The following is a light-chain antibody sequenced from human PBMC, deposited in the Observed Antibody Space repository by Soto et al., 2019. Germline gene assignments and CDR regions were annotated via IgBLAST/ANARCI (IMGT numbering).Light chain of an antibody. CDR2: AAS. CDR1: QGISNY. Sequence: DIQMTQSPSSLSASLGDRVTITCRASQGISNYLAWYQQKPGKVPKLLIYAASTLQSGVPSRFSGSGSGTEFTLNISSMQPEDVATDYCQKYNSAPRTFGQGTKVEIK. J-gene: IGKJ1*01. CDR3: QKYNSAPRT. V-gene: IGKV1-27*01.